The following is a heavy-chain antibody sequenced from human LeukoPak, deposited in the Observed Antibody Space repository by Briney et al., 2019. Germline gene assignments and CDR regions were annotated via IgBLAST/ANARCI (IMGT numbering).Heavy chain of an antibody. J-gene: IGHJ4*02. CDR1: GGTFSSYA. Sequence: SVKVSCKASGGTFSSYAISWVRQAPGQGLEWMGRVIPILGIANYAQKFQGRVTITADKSTSTAYMELSSLRSEDTAVYYCASQVSTYYFDYWGQGTLVTVSS. CDR2: VIPILGIA. CDR3: ASQVSTYYFDY. V-gene: IGHV1-69*04.